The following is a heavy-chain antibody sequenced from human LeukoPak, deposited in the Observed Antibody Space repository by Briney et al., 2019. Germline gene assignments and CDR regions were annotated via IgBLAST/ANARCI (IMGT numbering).Heavy chain of an antibody. CDR2: IKGDESAR. CDR1: GFTFSSYW. D-gene: IGHD1-26*01. V-gene: IGHV3-7*01. CDR3: ARDVVGSLDY. J-gene: IGHJ4*02. Sequence: GGSLRLSCAASGFTFSSYWMAWVSQAPGKGVEWVANIKGDESARHQADSVKGRFTISRDNTRNSLYLQMTNLRGDDTAVYYCARDVVGSLDYWGQGTLVTVSS.